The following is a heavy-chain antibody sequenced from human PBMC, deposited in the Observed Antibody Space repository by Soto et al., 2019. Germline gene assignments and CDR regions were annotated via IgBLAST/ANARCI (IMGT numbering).Heavy chain of an antibody. CDR3: ARDPAIVGATTVLFDY. CDR2: IKQDGSEK. J-gene: IGHJ4*02. V-gene: IGHV3-7*01. D-gene: IGHD1-26*01. CDR1: GFTFSSYW. Sequence: GGSLRLSCAASGFTFSSYWMSWVRQAPGKGLEWVANIKQDGSEKYYVDSVKGRFTISRDNAKNSLYLQMNSLRAEDTAVYYCARDPAIVGATTVLFDYWGQGTLVTVSS.